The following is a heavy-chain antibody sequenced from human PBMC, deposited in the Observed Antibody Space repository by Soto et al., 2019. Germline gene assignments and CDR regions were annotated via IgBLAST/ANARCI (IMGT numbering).Heavy chain of an antibody. J-gene: IGHJ6*02. CDR2: ISNNGGST. D-gene: IGHD3-3*01. Sequence: VQLVESGGGLVQPGGSLRLSCSASGFTFSSNAMHWVRQAPGKALEYVSGISNNGGSTYYADSVKDRFTISRDSPKNTLYLQVNGLTTEDTAVYYCVRSSRRDITASRGMDVWGQGTTVTVSS. CDR1: GFTFSSNA. V-gene: IGHV3-64*04. CDR3: VRSSRRDITASRGMDV.